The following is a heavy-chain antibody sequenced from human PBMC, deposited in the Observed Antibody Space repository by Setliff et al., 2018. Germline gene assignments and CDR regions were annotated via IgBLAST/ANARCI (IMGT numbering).Heavy chain of an antibody. CDR2: IYYSGST. J-gene: IGHJ4*02. CDR1: GYSISSGYY. D-gene: IGHD3-10*01. CDR3: ARGRVFKVRGVIRGALGYFDY. V-gene: IGHV4-38-2*01. Sequence: SETLSLTCAVSGYSISSGYYWGWIRLPPGKGLEWIGSIYYSGSTNYNPSLRGRVTISVGTSKNHFSLKLNSVTAADTAVYYCARGRVFKVRGVIRGALGYFDYWGQGTLVTVSS.